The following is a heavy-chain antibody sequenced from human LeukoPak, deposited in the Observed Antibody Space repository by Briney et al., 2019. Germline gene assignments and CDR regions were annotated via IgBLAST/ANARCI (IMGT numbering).Heavy chain of an antibody. CDR3: AKNFDY. J-gene: IGHJ4*02. V-gene: IGHV3-23*01. Sequence: PGGSLRLSCAASGFTFRHYALSWVRQAPGKGLEWVSAVSGGGDITHYADSVKGRFTISRDNSKNTLYLQMNSLSADDTAIYYCAKNFDYWGQGTLVTVSS. CDR1: GFTFRHYA. CDR2: VSGGGDIT.